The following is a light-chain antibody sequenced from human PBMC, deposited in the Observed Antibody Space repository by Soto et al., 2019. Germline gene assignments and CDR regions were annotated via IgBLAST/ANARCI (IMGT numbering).Light chain of an antibody. CDR3: QKYRSAPFT. J-gene: IGKJ3*01. CDR1: QGISNY. CDR2: AAS. V-gene: IGKV1-27*01. Sequence: DIQMTQSPPSLSASVGDRVTITCRASQGISNYLAWYQQKPGKVPKLLIYAASTLQSGLPARFSGSGSGTDFTLTISSLQPEDVATYYCQKYRSAPFTFGPGTKVDIK.